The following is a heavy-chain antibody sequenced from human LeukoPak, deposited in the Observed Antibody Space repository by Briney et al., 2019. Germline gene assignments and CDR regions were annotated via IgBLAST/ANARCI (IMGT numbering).Heavy chain of an antibody. J-gene: IGHJ4*02. CDR1: GGSISSHY. CDR3: ASYSSSVTY. V-gene: IGHV4-59*11. CDR2: IYYSGST. Sequence: PSETLSLTCTVSGGSISSHYWSWIRQPPGKGLEWIGYIYYSGSTNYNPSLKSRVTVSVDTSKNQFSLKLSSVTAADTAVYYCASYSSSVTYWGQGTLVTVSS. D-gene: IGHD6-6*01.